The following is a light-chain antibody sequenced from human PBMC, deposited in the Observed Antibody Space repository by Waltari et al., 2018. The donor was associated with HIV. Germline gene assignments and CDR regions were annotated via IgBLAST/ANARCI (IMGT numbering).Light chain of an antibody. J-gene: IGKJ2*01. V-gene: IGKV2-30*01. CDR3: MQGTHWPSYT. Sequence: DVVMTQSPLSLPVTLGQPASLSCRSSQSLVYSDGNTYLSWFQQRPGQSPRRLMYKVSNRDSGVPDRFSGSGSDTDFTLKISRVEAEDVGVYYCMQGTHWPSYTFGQGTKLEIK. CDR2: KVS. CDR1: QSLVYSDGNTY.